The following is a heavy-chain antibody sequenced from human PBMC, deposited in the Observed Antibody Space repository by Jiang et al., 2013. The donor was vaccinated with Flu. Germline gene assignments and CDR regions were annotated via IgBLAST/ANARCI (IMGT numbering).Heavy chain of an antibody. V-gene: IGHV6-1*01. Sequence: QTLSLTCAISGDRVSSNSATWNWIRQSPSRGLEWLGRTYYRSKWYNDYAISVKSRITINADTSKNQFSLQLNSMTPEDTAVYYCAREQERNRAYDAFNIWGQGTMVTVSS. CDR3: AREQERNRAYDAFNI. CDR1: GDRVSSNSAT. D-gene: IGHD1-14*01. CDR2: TYYRSKWYN. J-gene: IGHJ3*02.